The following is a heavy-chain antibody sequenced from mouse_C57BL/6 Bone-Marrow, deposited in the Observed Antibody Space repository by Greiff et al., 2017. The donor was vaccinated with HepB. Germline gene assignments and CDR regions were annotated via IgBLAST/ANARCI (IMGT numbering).Heavy chain of an antibody. CDR2: ISNGGGST. CDR1: GFTFSDYY. D-gene: IGHD1-1*01. Sequence: DVQLVESGGGLVQPGGSLKLSCAASGFTFSDYYMYWVRQTPEKRLEWVAYISNGGGSTYYPDTVKGRFTISRDNAKNTLYLQMSRLKSEDTAMYYCARPLITTVVAPFAYWGQGTLVTVSA. V-gene: IGHV5-12*01. J-gene: IGHJ3*01. CDR3: ARPLITTVVAPFAY.